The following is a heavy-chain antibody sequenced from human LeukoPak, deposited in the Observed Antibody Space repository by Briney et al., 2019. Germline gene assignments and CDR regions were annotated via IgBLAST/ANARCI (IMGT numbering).Heavy chain of an antibody. J-gene: IGHJ4*02. CDR3: ARLTCLYYFDY. CDR2: IYYSGST. CDR1: GGAISRGSYY. Sequence: SETLSLTCTVSGGAISRGSYYWGWIRQPPGKGLEWIGGIYYSGSTYYNPSLKSRVTVSVDMSKNQFSLKLSSVTAADTAVYYCARLTCLYYFDYWGQGSLVTVSS. V-gene: IGHV4-39*01.